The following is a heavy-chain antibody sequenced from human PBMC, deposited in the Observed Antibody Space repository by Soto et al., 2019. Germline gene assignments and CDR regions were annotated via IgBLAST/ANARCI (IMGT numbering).Heavy chain of an antibody. CDR3: ARGRGTGITIFGVVIIRPPFDP. CDR2: INHSGST. V-gene: IGHV4-34*01. D-gene: IGHD3-3*01. J-gene: IGHJ5*02. Sequence: SETLSLTCAVYGGSFSGYYWSWIRQPPGKGLEWIGEINHSGSTNYNPSLKSRVTISVDTSKNQFSLKLSSVTAADTAVYYCARGRGTGITIFGVVIIRPPFDPWGQGTLVTVSS. CDR1: GGSFSGYY.